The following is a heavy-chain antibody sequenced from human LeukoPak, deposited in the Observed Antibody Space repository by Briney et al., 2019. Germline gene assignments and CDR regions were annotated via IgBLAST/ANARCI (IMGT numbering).Heavy chain of an antibody. CDR3: ARIKADAFDI. D-gene: IGHD5-24*01. J-gene: IGHJ3*02. CDR2: ISGGGGST. CDR1: GFTFSSYA. Sequence: GGSLRLSCAASGFTFSSYAMSWVRQAPGKGLEWVSTISGGGGSTNYADSVKGRFTISRDNSKNTLFLQMNSLRAEDTAVYYCARIKADAFDIWGQGTMVTVSS. V-gene: IGHV3-23*01.